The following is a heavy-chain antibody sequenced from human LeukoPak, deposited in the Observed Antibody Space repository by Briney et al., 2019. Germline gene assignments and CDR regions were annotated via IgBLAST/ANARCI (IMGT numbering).Heavy chain of an antibody. CDR3: ARGASGIQLWFFDP. D-gene: IGHD5-18*01. CDR2: XKQDGSEK. J-gene: IGHJ5*02. CDR1: GFTFGSYW. V-gene: IGHV3-7*01. Sequence: PGGSLRLSCAASGFTFGSYWMSWVRQAPGKGLXXXXXXKQDGSEKYYVDSVKGRFTISRDNAKNSLFLQMNSLRAEDTAVYYCARGASGIQLWFFDPWGQGTLVRVSS.